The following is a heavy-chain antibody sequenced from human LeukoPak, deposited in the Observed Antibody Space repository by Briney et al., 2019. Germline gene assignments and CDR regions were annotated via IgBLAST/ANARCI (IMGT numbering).Heavy chain of an antibody. CDR2: IRYDGSNK. Sequence: GGSLRLSCAASGFTFSSYGMHWVRQAPGKGLEWVALIRYDGSNKYYADSVKGRFTISRDNSKNTLYLQMNSLRAEDTAVYYCAKDLSRSPRITMIVVVITGEGAFDIWGQGTMVTVSS. J-gene: IGHJ3*02. CDR3: AKDLSRSPRITMIVVVITGEGAFDI. CDR1: GFTFSSYG. D-gene: IGHD3-22*01. V-gene: IGHV3-30*02.